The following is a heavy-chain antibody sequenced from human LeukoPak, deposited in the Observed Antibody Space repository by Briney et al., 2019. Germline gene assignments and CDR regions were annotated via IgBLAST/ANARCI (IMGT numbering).Heavy chain of an antibody. CDR2: ISSSSSYI. V-gene: IGHV3-21*01. D-gene: IGHD3-10*01. Sequence: GGSLRLSCAASGFTFSSYSMNWVRQAPGKGLEWVSSISSSSSYIYYADSVKGRFTISRDNAKNSLYLQMNSLRAEDTAVYYCARDPALSLEFRGVNYYYYGMDVWGQGTTVTVSS. CDR3: ARDPALSLEFRGVNYYYYGMDV. J-gene: IGHJ6*02. CDR1: GFTFSSYS.